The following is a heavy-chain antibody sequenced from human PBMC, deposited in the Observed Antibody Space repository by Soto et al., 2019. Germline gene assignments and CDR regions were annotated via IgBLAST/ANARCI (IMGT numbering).Heavy chain of an antibody. V-gene: IGHV3-30*18. D-gene: IGHD3-10*01. CDR3: AKDWSGGSSPADYYYGMDV. Sequence: QVQLVESGGGVVQPGRSLRLSCAASGFTFSSYGMHWVRQALGKGLEWVAVISYDGSNKYYADSVKGRFTISRDNSKNTLYLQMNSLRSEDTAVYYCAKDWSGGSSPADYYYGMDVWGQGTTVTVSS. CDR2: ISYDGSNK. CDR1: GFTFSSYG. J-gene: IGHJ6*02.